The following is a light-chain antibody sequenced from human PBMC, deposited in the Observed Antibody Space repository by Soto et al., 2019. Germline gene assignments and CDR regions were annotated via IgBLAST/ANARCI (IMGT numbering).Light chain of an antibody. CDR2: KAS. CDR1: QSISSW. Sequence: DIQMTQSPSTLSASVGDRVTITCRASQSISSWLAWYQQKPGKAPKLLIYKASSLESGVPSRFSGSRSGTEFTLTISSLQPDDCATDYCQQYNSYWTFGQGTKVEIK. J-gene: IGKJ1*01. CDR3: QQYNSYWT. V-gene: IGKV1-5*03.